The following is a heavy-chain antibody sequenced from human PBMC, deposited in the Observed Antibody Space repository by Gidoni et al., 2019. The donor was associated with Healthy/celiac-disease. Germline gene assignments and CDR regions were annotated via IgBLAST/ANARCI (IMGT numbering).Heavy chain of an antibody. D-gene: IGHD6-13*01. CDR3: ARRSSSSWYWY. J-gene: IGHJ4*02. V-gene: IGHV3-11*06. CDR2: ISGSSVYT. Sequence: QVQLVESGGGLVKPGGSLRLSCAASGFTFSDYYMSWIRQAPGKGLDLVSYISGSSVYTKYADSVKGRFTISRDNAKNSLYLQMNSLRAEDTAVYYCARRSSSSWYWYWGQGTLVTVSS. CDR1: GFTFSDYY.